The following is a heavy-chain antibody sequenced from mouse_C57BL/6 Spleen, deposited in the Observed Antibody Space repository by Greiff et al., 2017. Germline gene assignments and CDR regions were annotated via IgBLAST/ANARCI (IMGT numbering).Heavy chain of an antibody. CDR1: GYTFTSYW. J-gene: IGHJ1*03. V-gene: IGHV1-52*01. Sequence: QVHVKQPGAELVRPGSSVKLSCKASGYTFTSYWMHWVKQRPIQGLEWIGNIDPSDSETHYNQKFKDKATLTVDKSSSTAYMQLSSLTSEDSAVYYCARRDYYGSSYNWYFDVWGTGTTVTVSS. CDR2: IDPSDSET. D-gene: IGHD1-1*01. CDR3: ARRDYYGSSYNWYFDV.